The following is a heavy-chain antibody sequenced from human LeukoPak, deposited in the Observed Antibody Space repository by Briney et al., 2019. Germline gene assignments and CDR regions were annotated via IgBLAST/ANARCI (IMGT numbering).Heavy chain of an antibody. Sequence: PSETLSLTCTVSGGSISTYYWSWIRQPPGKELEWIGYIYYSGSTNYNPSVKSRVTMSVDTSKKQFSLNLSSLTAADTAVYYCARGGTAVVTPYAFDIWGQGTMVTVSS. V-gene: IGHV4-59*01. CDR3: ARGGTAVVTPYAFDI. CDR2: IYYSGST. CDR1: GGSISTYY. D-gene: IGHD4-23*01. J-gene: IGHJ3*02.